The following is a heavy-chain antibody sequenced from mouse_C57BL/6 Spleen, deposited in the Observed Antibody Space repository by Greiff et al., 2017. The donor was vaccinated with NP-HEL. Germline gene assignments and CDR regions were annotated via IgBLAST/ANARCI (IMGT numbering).Heavy chain of an antibody. J-gene: IGHJ3*01. CDR2: IYPGDGDT. CDR3: ARFLYDGYYVGFAY. Sequence: VQVVESGPELVKPGASVKISCKASGYAFSSSWMNWVKQRPGKGLEWIGRIYPGDGDTNYNGKFKGKATLTADKSSSTAYMQLSSLTSEDSAVYFCARFLYDGYYVGFAYWGQGTLVTVSA. D-gene: IGHD2-3*01. CDR1: GYAFSSSW. V-gene: IGHV1-82*01.